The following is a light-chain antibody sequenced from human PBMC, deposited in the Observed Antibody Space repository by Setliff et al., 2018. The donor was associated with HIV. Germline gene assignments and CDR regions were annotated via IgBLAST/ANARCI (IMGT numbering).Light chain of an antibody. Sequence: QSVLTQPASVSGSPGQSITISCTGTSGDVGRYNLVSWYQQQPGKPPKLMFYQASKRPSGVSNRFSGSKSGNTASLTISGLQAEDEADYYCCSNTGSNTYVFGTGTKV. CDR3: CSNTGSNTYV. CDR2: QAS. CDR1: SGDVGRYNL. V-gene: IGLV2-23*01. J-gene: IGLJ1*01.